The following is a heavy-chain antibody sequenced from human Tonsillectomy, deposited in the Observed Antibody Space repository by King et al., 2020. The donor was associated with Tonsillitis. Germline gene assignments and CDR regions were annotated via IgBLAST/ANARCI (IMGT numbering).Heavy chain of an antibody. Sequence: QLQESGPGLVKPSQTLSLTCTVSGGSIGGGAFYWSWIRQHPGKGLEWIGYIFHSENTYSNPSLKSRLIISVDTSVNQFSLKLSSVTAADTAVYYCARYEGGVFDPWGQGTLVTVSS. CDR2: IFHSENT. D-gene: IGHD2-15*01. CDR3: ARYEGGVFDP. V-gene: IGHV4-31*03. CDR1: GGSIGGGAFY. J-gene: IGHJ5*02.